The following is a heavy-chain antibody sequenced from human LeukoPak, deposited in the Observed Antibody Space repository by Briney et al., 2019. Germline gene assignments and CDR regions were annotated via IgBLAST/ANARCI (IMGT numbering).Heavy chain of an antibody. J-gene: IGHJ5*02. V-gene: IGHV3-30*03. CDR3: AREGMGTTFSAWFEP. D-gene: IGHD1-7*01. Sequence: GRSLRLSCAASGFTFSNYGMHWVRQAPGKGLEWVAVVSSDGSIDYYADSLRGRFTVSRVNSKNTMFLQFNTLRPEDTAVYYCAREGMGTTFSAWFEPWGQGTLVTVSS. CDR2: VSSDGSID. CDR1: GFTFSNYG.